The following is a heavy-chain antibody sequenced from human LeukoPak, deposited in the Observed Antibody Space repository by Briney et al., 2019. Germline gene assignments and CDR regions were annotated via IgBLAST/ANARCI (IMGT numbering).Heavy chain of an antibody. D-gene: IGHD3-3*01. CDR1: GFTFKRSA. CDR3: AAWLRFLEWPRIDY. Sequence: GASVKVSRKASGFTFKRSAVQWVRQARGQRLEWIGWIVVGSGNTNYAQKFQERVTITRDMSTNTAYMELSNLRSEDTAVYYCAAWLRFLEWPRIDYWGQGILVTVSS. CDR2: IVVGSGNT. J-gene: IGHJ4*02. V-gene: IGHV1-58*01.